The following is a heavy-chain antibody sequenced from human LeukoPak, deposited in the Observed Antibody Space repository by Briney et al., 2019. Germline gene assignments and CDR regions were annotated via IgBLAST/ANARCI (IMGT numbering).Heavy chain of an antibody. J-gene: IGHJ5*02. D-gene: IGHD6-13*01. CDR2: IYYSGST. Sequence: SETLSLTCTVSGGSISSSSYYWGWIRQPPGKGLEWIGSIYYSGSTYYNPSLKSRVTISVDTSKNQFSLKLSSVTAADTAVYYCVADSSCCPTHGFDPWGQGTLVTVSS. CDR1: GGSISSSSYY. CDR3: VADSSCCPTHGFDP. V-gene: IGHV4-39*01.